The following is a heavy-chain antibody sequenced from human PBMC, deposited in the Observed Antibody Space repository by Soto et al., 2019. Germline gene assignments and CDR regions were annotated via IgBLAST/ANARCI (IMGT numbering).Heavy chain of an antibody. D-gene: IGHD2-2*01. CDR3: ANVSRGIGVVQDALN. Sequence: EVQLLESGGGSVQPGGSLRLSCVASGHTFQNYAMTWVRQAPGKGLEWVTGISGSGGSTYYADSVRGRFTIPRDDSKNTLYLQMSSLRAEDTAVYYCANVSRGIGVVQDALNWGQGTLVTVSS. V-gene: IGHV3-23*01. J-gene: IGHJ4*02. CDR1: GHTFQNYA. CDR2: ISGSGGST.